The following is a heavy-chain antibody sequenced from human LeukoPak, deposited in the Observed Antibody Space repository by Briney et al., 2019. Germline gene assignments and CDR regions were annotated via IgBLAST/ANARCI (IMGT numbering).Heavy chain of an antibody. CDR3: ARDGSSGSNPIPLDY. Sequence: GGSLRLSCAASGFTFSSYWMSWVRQAPGKGLEWVANIKQDGNEKYYVDSVKGRFTISRDKAKNSLYLQMNSLRAEDTAVYYCARDGSSGSNPIPLDYWGQGTLVTVSS. CDR1: GFTFSSYW. J-gene: IGHJ4*02. CDR2: IKQDGNEK. D-gene: IGHD3-22*01. V-gene: IGHV3-7*01.